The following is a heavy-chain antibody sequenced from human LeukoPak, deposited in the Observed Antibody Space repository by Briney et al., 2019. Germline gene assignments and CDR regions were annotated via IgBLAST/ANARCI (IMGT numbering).Heavy chain of an antibody. CDR3: ARDYYGSGSYSGGFDY. CDR1: GFTFSSYA. CDR2: ISYDGSNK. Sequence: PGGSLRLSCAASGFTFSSYAMLWVRQAPGKGLEWVAVISYDGSNKYYADSVKGRFTISRDNSKNTLYLQMNSLRAEDTAVYYCARDYYGSGSYSGGFDYWGQGTLVTVSS. V-gene: IGHV3-30*04. J-gene: IGHJ4*02. D-gene: IGHD3-10*01.